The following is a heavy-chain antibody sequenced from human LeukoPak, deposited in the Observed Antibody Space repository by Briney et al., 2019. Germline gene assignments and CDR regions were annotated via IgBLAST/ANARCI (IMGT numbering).Heavy chain of an antibody. D-gene: IGHD2-15*01. V-gene: IGHV3-23*01. CDR1: GFTFSTYA. CDR2: ISGSGGST. CDR3: AKAPAYCSGGTCYDY. J-gene: IGHJ4*02. Sequence: SGGSPRLSCAASGFTFSTYAMSWVRQAPGKGLEWVSLISGSGGSTYNADSVKGRFTISRDNSKNTLYLQMKSLRAVDTAVYYCAKAPAYCSGGTCYDYWGQGSLVTVSS.